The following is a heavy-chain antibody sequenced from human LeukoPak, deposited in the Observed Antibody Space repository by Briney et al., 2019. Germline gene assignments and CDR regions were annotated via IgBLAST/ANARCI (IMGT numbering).Heavy chain of an antibody. J-gene: IGHJ4*02. Sequence: GGSLRLSCAASGFNFDGYVMHWVRHVPGKGLEWVSGISWNSGNIGYADSVKGRFTISRDNAKNSLYLQMNSLRAEDTAVYYCARVGYCSSTSCPTNVDYWGQGTLVTVSS. V-gene: IGHV3-9*01. D-gene: IGHD2-2*01. CDR1: GFNFDGYV. CDR2: ISWNSGNI. CDR3: ARVGYCSSTSCPTNVDY.